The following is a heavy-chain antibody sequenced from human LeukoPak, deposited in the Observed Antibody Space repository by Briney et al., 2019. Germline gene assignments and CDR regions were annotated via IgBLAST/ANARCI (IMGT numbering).Heavy chain of an antibody. Sequence: GRSLRLSCVASGFTFSSYAMHWVRQAPGKGLEWVAVISYDGSNKYYADSVKGRFTISRDNSKNTLYLQMNSLRAEDTAVYFCAQTLEVSTITVHYWGQGTLVTVSS. D-gene: IGHD2-8*02. CDR1: GFTFSSYA. CDR2: ISYDGSNK. CDR3: AQTLEVSTITVHY. J-gene: IGHJ4*02. V-gene: IGHV3-30-3*01.